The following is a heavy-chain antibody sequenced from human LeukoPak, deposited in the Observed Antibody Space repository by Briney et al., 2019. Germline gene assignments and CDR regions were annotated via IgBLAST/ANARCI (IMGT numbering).Heavy chain of an antibody. D-gene: IGHD6-13*01. Sequence: VRXXPXKXLXWLAAISYDGRNKSYADPVTGRFTISRDNSKNTLYLQMNSLRAEDTAVYYCAKDRVAAAADYWGQGPLVTVSS. CDR2: ISYDGRNK. CDR3: AKDRVAAAADY. J-gene: IGHJ4*02. V-gene: IGHV3-30*04.